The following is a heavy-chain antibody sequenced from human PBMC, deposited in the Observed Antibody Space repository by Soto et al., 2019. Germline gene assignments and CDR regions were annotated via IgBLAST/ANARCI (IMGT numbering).Heavy chain of an antibody. CDR2: ISSNGGST. CDR3: ARGHSSSWYDSWFDP. V-gene: IGHV3-64*02. J-gene: IGHJ5*02. Sequence: GGSLRLSCAASGFTFSSYAMHWVRQAPGKGLEYVSAISSNGGSTYYADSVKGRFTISRDNSKNTLYLQMGSLRAEDMAVYYCARGHSSSWYDSWFDPWGQGTLVTVSS. CDR1: GFTFSSYA. D-gene: IGHD6-13*01.